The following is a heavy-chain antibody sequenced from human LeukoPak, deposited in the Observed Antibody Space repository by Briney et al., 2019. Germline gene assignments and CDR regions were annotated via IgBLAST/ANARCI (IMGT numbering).Heavy chain of an antibody. Sequence: SVKVSCKASEGTFGGFSIDWVRQAPGQSLDWMGGIIVIFDTINYAQKFQGRVTISADESTNTVYMELSSLKPEDTAVYYCAAGRRLGEIFFGYWGQGSLVSVSS. CDR1: EGTFGGFS. V-gene: IGHV1-69*13. CDR2: IIVIFDTI. D-gene: IGHD3-10*01. J-gene: IGHJ4*02. CDR3: AAGRRLGEIFFGY.